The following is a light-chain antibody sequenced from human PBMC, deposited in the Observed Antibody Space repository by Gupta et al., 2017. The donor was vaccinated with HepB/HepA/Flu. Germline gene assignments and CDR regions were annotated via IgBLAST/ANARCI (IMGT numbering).Light chain of an antibody. CDR1: SSNIGAGYD. CDR3: QSYDSSLSGFYV. J-gene: IGLJ1*01. Sequence: QSVLTQPPSVSGAPGQRVTLSCTRSSSNIGAGYDVHWYQQLPGTAPKLLIYGNSNRPSGVPDRFSGSKSGTSASLAITGLQAEEEADYYCQSYDSSLSGFYVFGTGTKVTVL. V-gene: IGLV1-40*01. CDR2: GNS.